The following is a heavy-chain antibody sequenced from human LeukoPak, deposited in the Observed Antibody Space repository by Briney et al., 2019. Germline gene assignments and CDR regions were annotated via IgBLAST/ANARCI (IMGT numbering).Heavy chain of an antibody. CDR3: ARELGYCSSTSCFGY. D-gene: IGHD2-2*01. CDR1: GGSISSYY. Sequence: SETLSLTCTVSGGSISSYYWSWIRQPPGKGLEWIGYIYYSGSTNYNPSLKSRVTISVDTSKNQFSLKLSSVTAADTAVYYCARELGYCSSTSCFGYWGRGTLVTVSS. CDR2: IYYSGST. V-gene: IGHV4-59*12. J-gene: IGHJ4*02.